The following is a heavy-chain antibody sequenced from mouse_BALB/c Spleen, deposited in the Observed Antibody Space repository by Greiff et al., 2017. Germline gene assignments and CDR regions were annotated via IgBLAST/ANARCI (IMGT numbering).Heavy chain of an antibody. J-gene: IGHJ2*01. CDR3: ARYTTVVPYYFDY. Sequence: QVQLQQSGAELVMPGASVKMSCKASGYTFTDYWMHWVKQRPGQGLEWIGAIDTSDSYTSYNQKFKGKATLTVDESSSTAYMQLSSLTSEDSAVYYCARYTTVVPYYFDYWGQGTTLTVSS. D-gene: IGHD1-1*01. CDR2: IDTSDSYT. CDR1: GYTFTDYW. V-gene: IGHV1-69*01.